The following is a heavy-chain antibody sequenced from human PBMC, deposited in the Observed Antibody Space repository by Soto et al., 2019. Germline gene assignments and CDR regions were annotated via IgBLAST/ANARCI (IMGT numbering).Heavy chain of an antibody. D-gene: IGHD6-13*01. CDR1: GFTFSSYS. V-gene: IGHV3-48*01. J-gene: IGHJ5*02. CDR2: ISSSSSTI. Sequence: EVQLVESGGGLVQPGGSLRLSCAASGFTFSSYSMNWVRQAPGKGLEWVSYISSSSSTIYYADSVKGRFTISRDNAKNSLYLQMNRRRAEDTAVYYCARDRRYSSSWYWFDLWGQGTLVTVSS. CDR3: ARDRRYSSSWYWFDL.